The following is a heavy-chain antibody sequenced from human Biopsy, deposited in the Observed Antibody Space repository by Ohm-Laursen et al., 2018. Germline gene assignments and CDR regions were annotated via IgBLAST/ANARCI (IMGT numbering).Heavy chain of an antibody. Sequence: GTLSLTCTVSGVSITAYYWSWIRQPPGKGLECIGNIHHSGSTNYNPSLTSRLTISVDTSKNQFSLKLSSATAADTAVYYCARMDCSGGSCHYYSYGMDVWGQGTTVTVSS. CDR3: ARMDCSGGSCHYYSYGMDV. CDR2: IHHSGST. V-gene: IGHV4-4*09. D-gene: IGHD2-15*01. CDR1: GVSITAYY. J-gene: IGHJ6*02.